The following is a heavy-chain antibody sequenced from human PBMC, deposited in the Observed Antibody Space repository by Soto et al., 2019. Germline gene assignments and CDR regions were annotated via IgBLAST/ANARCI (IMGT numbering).Heavy chain of an antibody. V-gene: IGHV3-23*01. CDR3: ATETGEPYYFDY. J-gene: IGHJ4*02. CDR2: ISGSGGST. CDR1: GFTFSSYA. Sequence: AGSLRLSCAASGFTFSSYAMSWVRQAPGKGLEWVSAISGSGGSTYYADSVKGRFTISRDNSKNTLYLQMNSLRAEDTAVYYCATETGEPYYFDYWGQGTLVTVSS. D-gene: IGHD7-27*01.